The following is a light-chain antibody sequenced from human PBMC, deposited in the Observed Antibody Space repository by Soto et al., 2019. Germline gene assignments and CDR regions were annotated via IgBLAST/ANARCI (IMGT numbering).Light chain of an antibody. CDR2: DAS. CDR1: QSISSW. V-gene: IGKV1-5*01. Sequence: DMQMTQYPSTLSASVGDRVTITCRASQSISSWLAWYQQKAGKAPKLLIYDASTLESGVPSRFSGSGSGTEFTLTITSLQPEDFATYYCKQSRSFPLTFGGGTKVDIK. J-gene: IGKJ4*01. CDR3: KQSRSFPLT.